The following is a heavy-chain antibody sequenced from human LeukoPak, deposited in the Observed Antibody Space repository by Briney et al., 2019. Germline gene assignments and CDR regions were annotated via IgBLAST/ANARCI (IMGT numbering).Heavy chain of an antibody. CDR1: GFTFSNAW. D-gene: IGHD2-8*02. CDR2: IKTKDDGGTT. Sequence: GGSLRLSCTASGFTFSNAWMSWVRQAPGKGLEWVGRIKTKDDGGTTDYAAPVKGRFSIPRDDSKNSLYLQMNSLKTDDMAVYYCTTVSLVVVSTTRGDFWGQGTLVTVSS. V-gene: IGHV3-15*01. J-gene: IGHJ4*02. CDR3: TTVSLVVVSTTRGDF.